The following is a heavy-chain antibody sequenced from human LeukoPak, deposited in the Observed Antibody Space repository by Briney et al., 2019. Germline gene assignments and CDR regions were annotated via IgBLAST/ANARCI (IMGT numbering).Heavy chain of an antibody. Sequence: PSETLSLTCNVSGASISSYYWNWIRQPPGKGLEWIGFIFYNGNTNNNPSLQSRVTMSVDTSKSQFSLKLDSVTAADTAVYYCARDRGGYTYSHDYWGQGTLVTVSS. J-gene: IGHJ4*02. V-gene: IGHV4-59*01. D-gene: IGHD5-18*01. CDR3: ARDRGGYTYSHDY. CDR2: IFYNGNT. CDR1: GASISSYY.